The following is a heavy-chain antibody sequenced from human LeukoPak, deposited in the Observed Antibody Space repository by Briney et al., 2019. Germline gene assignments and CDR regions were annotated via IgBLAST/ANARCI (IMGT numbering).Heavy chain of an antibody. CDR2: ISAYNGNT. Sequence: ASVKVSCKASGYTFTSYGISWVRQAPGQGLEWMGWISAYNGNTNYAQKLQGRVTMTTDTSTSTAYVELRSLRSDDTAVYYCARDFTRTPGDYYYYYGMDVWGQGTTVTVSS. D-gene: IGHD4-23*01. CDR3: ARDFTRTPGDYYYYYGMDV. V-gene: IGHV1-18*01. J-gene: IGHJ6*02. CDR1: GYTFTSYG.